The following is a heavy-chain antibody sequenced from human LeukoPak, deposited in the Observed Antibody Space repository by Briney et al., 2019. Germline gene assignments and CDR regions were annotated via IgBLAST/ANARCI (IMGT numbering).Heavy chain of an antibody. Sequence: PSETLSLTCAVYGGSFSGYYWSWIRQPPGKGLKWIGEINHSGSTNYNPSLKSRVTISVDTSENQFSLKLSSVTAADTAVYYCARYCGGDCYPGSGAFDIWGQGTMVTVSS. D-gene: IGHD2-21*02. J-gene: IGHJ3*02. CDR3: ARYCGGDCYPGSGAFDI. CDR2: INHSGST. CDR1: GGSFSGYY. V-gene: IGHV4-34*01.